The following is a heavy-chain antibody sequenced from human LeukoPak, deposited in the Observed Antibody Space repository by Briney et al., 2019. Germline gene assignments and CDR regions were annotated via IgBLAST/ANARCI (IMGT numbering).Heavy chain of an antibody. J-gene: IGHJ4*02. D-gene: IGHD6-19*01. Sequence: ASVKVSCKASGYTFTGYYMHWVRQAPGQGLEWMGWINPNSGGTNYAQQFQGRVTMTKVTSVSTAYMELSRLRSDDTAVYYCARDSAGYSSAWTYFDYWGQGALVTVSS. CDR3: ARDSAGYSSAWTYFDY. CDR1: GYTFTGYY. V-gene: IGHV1-2*02. CDR2: INPNSGGT.